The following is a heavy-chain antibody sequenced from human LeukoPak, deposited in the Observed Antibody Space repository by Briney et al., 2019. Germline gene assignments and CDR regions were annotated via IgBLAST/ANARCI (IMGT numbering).Heavy chain of an antibody. J-gene: IGHJ4*02. CDR1: GFTFSSYS. Sequence: AGGSLRLSCAASGFTFSSYSMTWVRQAPGKGLEWASSISSSSSYIYYADSVKGRFTISRDNAKNSLYLQMNSLRAEDTAVYYCARDDSAVTRAYYFDYWGQGTLVTVSS. CDR3: ARDDSAVTRAYYFDY. CDR2: ISSSSSYI. D-gene: IGHD3-22*01. V-gene: IGHV3-21*01.